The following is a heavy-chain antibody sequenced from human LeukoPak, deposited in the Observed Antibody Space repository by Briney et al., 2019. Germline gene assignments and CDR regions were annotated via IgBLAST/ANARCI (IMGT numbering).Heavy chain of an antibody. D-gene: IGHD2-2*01. V-gene: IGHV4-30-2*01. CDR2: IYHTGST. Sequence: SETLSLTCDVSGGSISSGLYSWSWIRQPLGKGLEWIGYIYHTGSTYYNPSLKSRVTISVDTSKNQFSLRLSSVTAADTAVYYCARLQYCRSTSCYWFDPWGQGTLVTVSS. CDR3: ARLQYCRSTSCYWFDP. CDR1: GGSISSGLYS. J-gene: IGHJ5*02.